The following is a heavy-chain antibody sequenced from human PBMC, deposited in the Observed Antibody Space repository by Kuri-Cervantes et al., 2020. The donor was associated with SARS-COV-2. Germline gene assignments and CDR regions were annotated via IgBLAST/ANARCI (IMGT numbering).Heavy chain of an antibody. J-gene: IGHJ4*02. D-gene: IGHD6-19*01. V-gene: IGHV3-7*05. CDR2: IKQDGSAK. CDR1: GFTFDAFW. Sequence: GESLKISCAASGFTFDAFWMSWVRLAPGKGLEWLGNIKQDGSAKYYVDSVKGRFTISRDNAKNSLYLQMNSLRAEDTALYYCAKDIRSSGWSIDYWGQGTLVTVSS. CDR3: AKDIRSSGWSIDY.